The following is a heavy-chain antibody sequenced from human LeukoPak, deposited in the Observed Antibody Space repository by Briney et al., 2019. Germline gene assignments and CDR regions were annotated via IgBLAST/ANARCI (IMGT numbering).Heavy chain of an antibody. V-gene: IGHV3-15*01. CDR3: TTDLVGPDANSAYFEC. CDR1: GFTFSNAW. Sequence: GGSLRLSCAASGFTFSNAWMSWVSRAPGKGLEWVGRIKSKTDGGTTDYAAAVKGRFTISRDDSKNTLYMKMNSLKSEDTDVYYCTTDLVGPDANSAYFECWGKGTLVTACS. J-gene: IGHJ4*02. D-gene: IGHD4/OR15-4a*01. CDR2: IKSKTDGGTT.